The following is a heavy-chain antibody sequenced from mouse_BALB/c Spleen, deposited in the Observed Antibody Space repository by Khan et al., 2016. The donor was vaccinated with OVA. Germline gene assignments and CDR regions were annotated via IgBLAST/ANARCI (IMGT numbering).Heavy chain of an antibody. CDR2: ISYSGST. Sequence: VQLKESGPGPVKPSQSLSLTCTVTGYSINTGYGWNWIRQFPGNKLEWMGYISYSGSTNYNPSLKSRISITRDTSKNQFFLQLNSVTTEDTATYYCARTARIKYWGQGTTLTVSS. CDR3: ARTARIKY. D-gene: IGHD1-2*01. CDR1: GYSINTGYG. V-gene: IGHV3-2*02. J-gene: IGHJ2*01.